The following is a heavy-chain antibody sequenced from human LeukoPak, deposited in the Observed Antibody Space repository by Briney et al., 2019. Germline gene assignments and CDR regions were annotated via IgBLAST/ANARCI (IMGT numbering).Heavy chain of an antibody. J-gene: IGHJ5*02. CDR1: GTTFSIYA. Sequence: GGSLSLSCEASGTTFSIYALHWFRQAPGKGLEWVAVISNDGTAEDYADSVKGRFIISRDNTKNTLYLQMNGLKVEDTAVYYCARDVCSTTSCNRWFDPWGQGTLVTVSS. D-gene: IGHD2-2*01. V-gene: IGHV3-30*01. CDR2: ISNDGTAE. CDR3: ARDVCSTTSCNRWFDP.